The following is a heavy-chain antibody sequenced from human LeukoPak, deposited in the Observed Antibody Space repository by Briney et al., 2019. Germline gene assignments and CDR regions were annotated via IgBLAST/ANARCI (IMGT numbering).Heavy chain of an antibody. CDR3: ARDGYCSSTSCYIGSGYFDY. V-gene: IGHV3-33*01. D-gene: IGHD2-2*03. CDR2: IWYDGSNK. CDR1: GFTFSSYG. J-gene: IGHJ4*02. Sequence: GGSLRLSCAASGFTFSSYGMHCVRQAPGKGLEWVAVIWYDGSNKYYADSVKGRFTISRDNSKNTLYLQMNSLRAEDTAVYYCARDGYCSSTSCYIGSGYFDYWGQGTLVTVSS.